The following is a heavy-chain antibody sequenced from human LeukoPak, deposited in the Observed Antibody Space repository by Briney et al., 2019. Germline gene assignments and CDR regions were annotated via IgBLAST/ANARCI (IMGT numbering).Heavy chain of an antibody. J-gene: IGHJ6*02. V-gene: IGHV3-48*03. CDR3: ARDLSYCTITSCSYYYYGMDV. D-gene: IGHD2-2*01. Sequence: GGSLRLSCAASGFTFSNYALNWVRQAPGKGLEWVSYISSGGTTIYYADSVKGRFTFSRDNAKNSLYLQMNSLRAEDTAVYYCARDLSYCTITSCSYYYYGMDVWGQGTTVTVSS. CDR2: ISSGGTTI. CDR1: GFTFSNYA.